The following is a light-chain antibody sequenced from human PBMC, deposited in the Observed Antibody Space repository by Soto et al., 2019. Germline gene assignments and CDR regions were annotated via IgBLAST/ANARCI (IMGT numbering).Light chain of an antibody. Sequence: EIVLTQSPGTLSVSPGERATLSCRASQTISSNQLAWYPQKPGQAPSLLIYGTSSRATGIPDRFSGSGSGTDFTLTISRLEPEDSAIYYCQQYVSWTFGQGTKVEIK. CDR2: GTS. J-gene: IGKJ1*01. CDR1: QTISSNQ. CDR3: QQYVSWT. V-gene: IGKV3-20*01.